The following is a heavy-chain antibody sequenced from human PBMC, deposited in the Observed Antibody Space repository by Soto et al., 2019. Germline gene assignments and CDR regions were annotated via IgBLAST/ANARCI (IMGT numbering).Heavy chain of an antibody. Sequence: SVKVSCKASGGTFSSYAISWVRQAPGQGLEWMGGIIPIFGTANYAQKFQGRVTITADESTGTAYMELSSLRSEDTAVYYCARVVRMNDFWGLSHYYYGMDVWGQGTTVTVSS. CDR3: ARVVRMNDFWGLSHYYYGMDV. CDR1: GGTFSSYA. J-gene: IGHJ6*02. D-gene: IGHD3-3*01. V-gene: IGHV1-69*13. CDR2: IIPIFGTA.